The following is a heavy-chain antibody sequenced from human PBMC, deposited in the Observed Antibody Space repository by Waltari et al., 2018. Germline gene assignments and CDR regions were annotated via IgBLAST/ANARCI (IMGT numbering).Heavy chain of an antibody. J-gene: IGHJ4*02. CDR1: GVSFSSYS. V-gene: IGHV3-21*01. Sequence: EVQLVESGGGMVKHGGALRLSCGASGVSFSSYSMNWFRQAPGKGLEWVSSISSSTTYIHYADSVKGRFTISRDNAKNSLYLQMNSLRGEDTAVYYCVSGGWGFYFDYWGQGTVVTVSS. CDR2: ISSSTTYI. CDR3: VSGGWGFYFDY. D-gene: IGHD7-27*01.